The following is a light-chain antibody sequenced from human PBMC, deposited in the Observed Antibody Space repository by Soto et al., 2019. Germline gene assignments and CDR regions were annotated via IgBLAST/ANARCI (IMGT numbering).Light chain of an antibody. Sequence: DIQMTQSPSTLSASIGDRVTVTCRASHYISSSLAWYQQKPGKAPKLLLYKTTSLESGVPSRFSGSASGTEFALTISSLQPDDFATYWCDQYNTYRWTFGQGTEVEIE. CDR1: HYISSS. J-gene: IGKJ1*01. V-gene: IGKV1-5*03. CDR3: DQYNTYRWT. CDR2: KTT.